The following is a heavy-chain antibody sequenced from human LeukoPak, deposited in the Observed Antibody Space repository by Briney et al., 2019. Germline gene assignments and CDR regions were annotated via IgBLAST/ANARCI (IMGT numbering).Heavy chain of an antibody. CDR2: IYYSGST. Sequence: PSETLSLTCTVSGGSISSSSYYWGWIRQPPGKGLEWIGSIYYSGSTHYNPSLKSRVTISVDTSKNQFSLKLSSVTAADTAVYYCASGGGITMVPYYWGQGTLVTVSS. J-gene: IGHJ4*02. CDR3: ASGGGITMVPYY. D-gene: IGHD3-10*01. CDR1: GGSISSSSYY. V-gene: IGHV4-39*01.